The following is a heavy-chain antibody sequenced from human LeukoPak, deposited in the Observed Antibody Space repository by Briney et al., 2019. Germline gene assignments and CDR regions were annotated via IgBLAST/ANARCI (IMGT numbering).Heavy chain of an antibody. CDR3: ARAWLRRKYYYYMDV. Sequence: GGSLRLSCAASGFTFGSYGMHWVRQAPGKGLEWVAVIWYDGSNKYYADSVKGRFTISRDNSKNTLYLQMNSLRAEDTAVYYCARAWLRRKYYYYMDVWGKGTTVTVSS. CDR2: IWYDGSNK. CDR1: GFTFGSYG. J-gene: IGHJ6*03. V-gene: IGHV3-33*01. D-gene: IGHD5-12*01.